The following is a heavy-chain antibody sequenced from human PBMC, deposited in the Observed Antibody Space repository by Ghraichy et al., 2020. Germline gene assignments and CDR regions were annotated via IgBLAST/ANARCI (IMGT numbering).Heavy chain of an antibody. CDR3: ARDQGSITIFGVVSTGWVYGMDV. CDR1: GGSISSGGYY. J-gene: IGHJ6*02. Sequence: SLNISCTVSGGSISSGGYYWSWIRQHPGKGLEWIGYIYYSGSTYYNPSLKSRVTISVDTSKNQFSLKLSSVTAADTAVYYCARDQGSITIFGVVSTGWVYGMDVWGQGTTVTVSS. V-gene: IGHV4-31*03. D-gene: IGHD3-3*01. CDR2: IYYSGST.